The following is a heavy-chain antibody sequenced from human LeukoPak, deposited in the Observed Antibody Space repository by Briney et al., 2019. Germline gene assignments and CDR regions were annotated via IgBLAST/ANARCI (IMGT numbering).Heavy chain of an antibody. CDR2: IVLRFNTS. Sequence: SVKVSCKATGGSFINYGLTWVRQAPGQGLEWMGDIVLRFNTSNYAQKFQGRVTIAAGKSTNTAYMEMLSLRSGDTAVYYCARYQPDVNDAFDIWGQGTLVTVSS. CDR3: ARYQPDVNDAFDI. CDR1: GGSFINYG. J-gene: IGHJ3*02. V-gene: IGHV1-69*06. D-gene: IGHD1-14*01.